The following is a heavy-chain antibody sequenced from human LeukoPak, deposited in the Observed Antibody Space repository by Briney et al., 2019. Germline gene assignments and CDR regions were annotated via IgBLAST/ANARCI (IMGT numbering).Heavy chain of an antibody. D-gene: IGHD6-6*01. V-gene: IGHV6-1*01. CDR3: ARVRYSSSSHFDY. CDR2: TYYRSKWYN. J-gene: IGHJ4*02. Sequence: SQTLSLTCAISGDSVSSNSAAWNWLRQSPSRGLEWLGRTYYRSKWYNDYAVSVKSRITINPDTSKNQSSLQLNSVTPEDTAVYYCARVRYSSSSHFDYWGQGTLVTVSS. CDR1: GDSVSSNSAA.